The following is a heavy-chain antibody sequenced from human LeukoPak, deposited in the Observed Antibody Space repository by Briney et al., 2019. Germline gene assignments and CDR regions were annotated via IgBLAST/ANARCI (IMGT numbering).Heavy chain of an antibody. J-gene: IGHJ5*02. CDR2: IYYSGST. D-gene: IGHD5-18*01. Sequence: SETLSLTCAVYGGSFSGYYWSWIRQPPGKGLEWIGSIYYSGSTYYNPSLKSRVTISVDTSKNQFSLKLSSVTAADTAVYYCARYVDTAMVFSTTPNWFDPWGQGTLVTVSS. V-gene: IGHV4-34*01. CDR1: GGSFSGYY. CDR3: ARYVDTAMVFSTTPNWFDP.